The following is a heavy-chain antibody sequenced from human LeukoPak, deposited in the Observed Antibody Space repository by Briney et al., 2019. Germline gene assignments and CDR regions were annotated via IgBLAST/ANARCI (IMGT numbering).Heavy chain of an antibody. D-gene: IGHD5-18*01. CDR3: ATRYSYGSYYFDY. V-gene: IGHV3-23*01. J-gene: IGHJ4*02. CDR2: ISGSGGTT. CDR1: GFTFSTYA. Sequence: GGSLRLSCAASGFTFSTYAMSWVRQAPGKGLEWVSTISGSGGTTYYADSVKGRFTISRDNSKNTLYLQMNSLRVEDTAVYYCATRYSYGSYYFDYWGQGTLVTVSS.